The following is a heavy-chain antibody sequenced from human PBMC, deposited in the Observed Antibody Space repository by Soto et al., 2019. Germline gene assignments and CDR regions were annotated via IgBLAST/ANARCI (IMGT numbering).Heavy chain of an antibody. Sequence: SETLSLTCTVSGGSISTYYWSWIRQPPVKGLEWIGYIYYSGSTNYSPSLKSRVTFSVDTSKNQFSLKLSSVTAADTAVYFCARDVGSGYYIFDYWGQGTLVTVSS. V-gene: IGHV4-59*01. CDR1: GGSISTYY. J-gene: IGHJ4*02. CDR2: IYYSGST. D-gene: IGHD3-3*01. CDR3: ARDVGSGYYIFDY.